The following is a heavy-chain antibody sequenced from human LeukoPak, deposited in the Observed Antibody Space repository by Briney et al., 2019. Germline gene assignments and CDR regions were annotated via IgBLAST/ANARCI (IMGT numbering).Heavy chain of an antibody. CDR1: RFTFSDYY. V-gene: IGHV3-11*01. CDR2: TSGGGSIK. D-gene: IGHD4-23*01. Sequence: IPGGSLRLSCAASRFTFSDYYMSWVRQAPGKGLEWVTYTSGGGSIKSYADSVKGRFSISRDSAKNSLYLEMNSLRAEDTAVYYCARVVRGGNSGYAFDIWGQGTMVTVSS. CDR3: ARVVRGGNSGYAFDI. J-gene: IGHJ3*02.